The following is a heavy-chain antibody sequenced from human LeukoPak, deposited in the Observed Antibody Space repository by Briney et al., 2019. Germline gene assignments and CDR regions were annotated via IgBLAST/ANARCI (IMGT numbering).Heavy chain of an antibody. D-gene: IGHD3-22*01. Sequence: ASVKVSCKTSGYTFTDYYIHWVRQAPGQGLEWMGWIKPDSGGAKYAQKFQGRVTMTRDTSISTAYMEFSSLKTDDTAMYYYARRAGDYSHPYDYWGQGTLVTVSS. V-gene: IGHV1-2*02. CDR3: ARRAGDYSHPYDY. CDR2: IKPDSGGA. J-gene: IGHJ4*02. CDR1: GYTFTDYY.